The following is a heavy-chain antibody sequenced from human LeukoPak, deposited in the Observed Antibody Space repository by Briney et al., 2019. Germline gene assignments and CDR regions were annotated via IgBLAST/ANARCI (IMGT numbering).Heavy chain of an antibody. CDR3: ATAPAQYSGSYFGVY. D-gene: IGHD1-26*01. CDR2: IIPIFGTA. V-gene: IGHV1-69*06. J-gene: IGHJ4*02. CDR1: GGTFSSYA. Sequence: GASVKVSCKASGGTFSSYAISWVRQAPGQGLEWMGGIIPIFGTANYAQKFQGRVTMTEDTSTDTAYMELSSLRSEDTAVYYCATAPAQYSGSYFGVYWGQGTLVTVSS.